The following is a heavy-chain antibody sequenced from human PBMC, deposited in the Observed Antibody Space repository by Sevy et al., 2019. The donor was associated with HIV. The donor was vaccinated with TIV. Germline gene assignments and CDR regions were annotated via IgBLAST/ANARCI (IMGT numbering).Heavy chain of an antibody. CDR2: ISGSGGST. Sequence: GGSLRLSCAASGFTFSSYAMSWVRQAPGKGLEWVSAISGSGGSTYYADSVKGRFTISRDNSKNTLYLQMNSLRAEDTAVYYCAKHLGRVAADHNNWFDPWGQGTLVTVSS. CDR1: GFTFSSYA. D-gene: IGHD2-15*01. CDR3: AKHLGRVAADHNNWFDP. V-gene: IGHV3-23*01. J-gene: IGHJ5*02.